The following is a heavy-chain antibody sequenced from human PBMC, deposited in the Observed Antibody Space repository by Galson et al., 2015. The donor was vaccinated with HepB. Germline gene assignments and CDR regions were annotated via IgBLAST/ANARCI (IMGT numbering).Heavy chain of an antibody. J-gene: IGHJ4*02. CDR1: GGPFSSFY. D-gene: IGHD1-26*01. CDR3: ARSGRYYDTTVRTEFDY. Sequence: SETLSLTCTVSGGPFSSFYWTWIRQPPGKGLEWIGYVHYSGNTNYNPSLKSRATMSVDMSKSHFSLRLTSVTAADTAVYYCARSGRYYDTTVRTEFDYWGQGTLVTVSS. CDR2: VHYSGNT. V-gene: IGHV4-59*01.